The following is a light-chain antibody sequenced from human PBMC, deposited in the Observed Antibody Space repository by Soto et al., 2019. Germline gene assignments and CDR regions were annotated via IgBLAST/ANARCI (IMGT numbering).Light chain of an antibody. V-gene: IGLV1-47*02. CDR1: SFNIGFNY. J-gene: IGLJ1*01. CDR3: AAWDDSLSGGV. CDR2: SND. Sequence: QSVLTQPPSASGTPGQTVTISCSGSSFNIGFNYVYWYQQLPGMAPKLLIHSNDERPSGVPDRFSGSKSGTSASLAISGLRSEDEADYYCAAWDDSLSGGVFGTGTKVTV.